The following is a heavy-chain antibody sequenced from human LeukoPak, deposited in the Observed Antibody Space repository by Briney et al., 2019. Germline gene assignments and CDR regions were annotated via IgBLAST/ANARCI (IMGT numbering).Heavy chain of an antibody. CDR1: GFSFSEYT. Sequence: GGSLRLSCAASGFSFSEYTMNWVRQAPGKGLEWVSSINPSGSSTWNADSVKGRFTISRDNAKKSLYLEMNNLRAEDTAVYYCATDGAGFDTWGQGVLVTVSS. V-gene: IGHV3-21*04. J-gene: IGHJ5*02. CDR3: ATDGAGFDT. CDR2: INPSGSST.